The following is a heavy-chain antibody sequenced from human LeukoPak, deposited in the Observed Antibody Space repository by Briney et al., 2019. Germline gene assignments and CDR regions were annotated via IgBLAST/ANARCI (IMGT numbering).Heavy chain of an antibody. Sequence: PSETLSLTCSVSGGSISSYYWSWVRQPAEKGLEWIGRIYTSGSTNYNPSLKSRVTMSVDTSKNQFSLNLSSVTAADTAVYYCVSDKRSYGLDYWGQGTLVTVSS. J-gene: IGHJ4*02. V-gene: IGHV4-4*07. CDR3: VSDKRSYGLDY. D-gene: IGHD5-18*01. CDR1: GGSISSYY. CDR2: IYTSGST.